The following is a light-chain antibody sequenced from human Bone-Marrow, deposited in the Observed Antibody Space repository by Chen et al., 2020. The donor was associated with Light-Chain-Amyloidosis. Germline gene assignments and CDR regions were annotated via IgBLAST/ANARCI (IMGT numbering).Light chain of an antibody. V-gene: IGLV3-21*02. J-gene: IGLJ3*02. CDR1: NIGSTS. CDR3: QVWDRSSDRPV. CDR2: DDS. Sequence: SYVLTQPSSVSVAPGQTTTIACGGNNIGSTSVHWYQQTPGQAPLLVVYDDSDRPSGIPERLSGSEAGNTATLTISTVEAGDEADYYCQVWDRSSDRPVFGGGTKLTVL.